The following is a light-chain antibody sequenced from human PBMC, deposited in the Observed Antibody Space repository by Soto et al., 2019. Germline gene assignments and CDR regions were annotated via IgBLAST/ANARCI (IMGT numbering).Light chain of an antibody. CDR2: YDD. CDR3: ATWDDSLNTEL. V-gene: IGLV1-36*01. CDR1: SSNIGNKP. Sequence: QSVLTQPPSVSGAPRQRVTISCSGSSSNIGNKPVNWYQQLPGQAPKLLIYYDDLKPSGVSDRFSGSKSGTSASLTISGLQSADEAHYYCATWDDSLNTELFGGGTKLTV. J-gene: IGLJ2*01.